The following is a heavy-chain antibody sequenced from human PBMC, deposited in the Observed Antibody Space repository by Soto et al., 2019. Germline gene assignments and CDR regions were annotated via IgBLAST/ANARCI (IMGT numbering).Heavy chain of an antibody. CDR3: ARAGGSMVLGVMEN. Sequence: SETLSLTCAVYGGSFSGYYWSWIRQPPGKGLEWIGEINHSGSTNYNPSLKSRVTISVDTSKNQFSLKLSSVTAADPAVVYWARAGGSMVLGVMENWGQGTLVTVSS. CDR2: INHSGST. D-gene: IGHD3-10*01. J-gene: IGHJ4*02. V-gene: IGHV4-34*01. CDR1: GGSFSGYY.